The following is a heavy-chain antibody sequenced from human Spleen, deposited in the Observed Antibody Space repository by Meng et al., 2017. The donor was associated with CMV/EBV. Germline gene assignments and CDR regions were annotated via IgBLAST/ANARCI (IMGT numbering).Heavy chain of an antibody. V-gene: IGHV1-2*02. CDR1: GYTFTGYY. J-gene: IGHJ5*02. CDR2: INPNSGGT. D-gene: IGHD3-3*01. Sequence: ASVKVSCKASGYTFTGYYMHWVRQAPGQGLEWMGWINPNSGGTNYAQKFQGRVTMTRDTSISTAYMELSRLRSDDTAVYYCARDFSLEWLLWGGIDPWGPGTLVTVSS. CDR3: ARDFSLEWLLWGGIDP.